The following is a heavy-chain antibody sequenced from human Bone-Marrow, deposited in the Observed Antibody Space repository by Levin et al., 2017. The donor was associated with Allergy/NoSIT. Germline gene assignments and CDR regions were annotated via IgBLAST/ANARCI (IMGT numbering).Heavy chain of an antibody. Sequence: SETLSLTCTVSGDSFSSGDNFWSWVRQHPGKGLEWVGYIYYTGDTYYNPSLKSRVSISVDTSKNQFSLKLTSVTAADTAVYYCARWNAAFDSWGQGTLVTVSS. CDR3: ARWNAAFDS. CDR1: GDSFSSGDNF. CDR2: IYYTGDT. V-gene: IGHV4-31*03. D-gene: IGHD1-1*01. J-gene: IGHJ5*01.